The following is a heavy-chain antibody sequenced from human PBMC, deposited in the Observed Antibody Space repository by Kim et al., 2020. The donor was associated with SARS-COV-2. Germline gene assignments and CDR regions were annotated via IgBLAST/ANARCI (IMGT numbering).Heavy chain of an antibody. D-gene: IGHD6-19*01. CDR3: ATAPAVAGTPPLGDYYYVMDG. CDR2: FDPEDGET. CDR1: GYTLTELS. V-gene: IGHV1-24*01. J-gene: IGHJ6*01. Sequence: ASVKVSCKVSGYTLTELSMHWVRQAPGKGLEWMGGFDPEDGETIYAQKFQGRVTMTEDTSTDTAYMELSSLRSEDTAVYYCATAPAVAGTPPLGDYYYVMDGWGQANTVTVSS.